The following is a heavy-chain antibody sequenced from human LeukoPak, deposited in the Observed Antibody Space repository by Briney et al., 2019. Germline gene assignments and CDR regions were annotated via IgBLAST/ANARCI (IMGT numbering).Heavy chain of an antibody. J-gene: IGHJ4*02. V-gene: IGHV3-23*01. Sequence: PGGSLRLSCAASGFTFSSYAMSWVRQAPGKGLEWVSAISGSGGSTYYADSVKGRFTISRDNSKNKLYLQMNSLRAEDTAVYYCAKVVKSGYSSAWYVGYWGQGALVMVAS. D-gene: IGHD6-19*01. CDR1: GFTFSSYA. CDR3: AKVVKSGYSSAWYVGY. CDR2: ISGSGGST.